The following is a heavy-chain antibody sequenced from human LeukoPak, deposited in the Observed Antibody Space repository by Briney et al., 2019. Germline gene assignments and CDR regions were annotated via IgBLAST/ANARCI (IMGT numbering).Heavy chain of an antibody. Sequence: SETLSLTCAVSGASIRSSSNSWSWFRQPPGKGLEWIGDIYSSGSASYNPSLKSRVTISVDTSKNQFSLKLSSVTAADTAVYYSARVRRDGYNLDYWGQGTLVTVSS. V-gene: IGHV4-30-4*07. J-gene: IGHJ4*02. CDR2: IYSSGSA. CDR1: GASIRSSSNS. D-gene: IGHD5-24*01. CDR3: ARVRRDGYNLDY.